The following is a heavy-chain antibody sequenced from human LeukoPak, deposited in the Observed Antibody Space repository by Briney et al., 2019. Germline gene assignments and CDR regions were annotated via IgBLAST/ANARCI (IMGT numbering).Heavy chain of an antibody. V-gene: IGHV4-59*01. Sequence: PETLSLTCTVSGDSISSYYWSWIRQPPGKGLEWIGYIYYSGSTNYNPSLKSRVTISVDTSKNQFSLKLSSVTAADTAVYYCARVGSGWYVPNYWGQGTLVTVSS. CDR1: GDSISSYY. CDR3: ARVGSGWYVPNY. D-gene: IGHD6-19*01. J-gene: IGHJ4*02. CDR2: IYYSGST.